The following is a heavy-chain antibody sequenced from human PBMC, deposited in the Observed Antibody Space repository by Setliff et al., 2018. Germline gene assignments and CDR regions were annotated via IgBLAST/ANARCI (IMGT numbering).Heavy chain of an antibody. CDR2: IDRSGNT. CDR3: ARDRFYNSWSGTSITAPHDAFDI. Sequence: PSETLSLTCTVSGDSISTGINYWSWIRQPAGKGLEWIGHIDRSGNTNFNPSLKSRVTISGDRSKNQFSLKLSSVTAADTAVYYCARDRFYNSWSGTSITAPHDAFDIWGQGTMVTVSS. V-gene: IGHV4-61*09. D-gene: IGHD3-3*01. CDR1: GDSISTGINY. J-gene: IGHJ3*02.